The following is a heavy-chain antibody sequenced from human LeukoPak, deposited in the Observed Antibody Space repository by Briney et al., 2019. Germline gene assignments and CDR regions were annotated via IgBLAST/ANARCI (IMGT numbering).Heavy chain of an antibody. CDR1: GFTFDDYG. V-gene: IGHV3-20*04. J-gene: IGHJ4*02. CDR3: ARRTLSVGASITSYFHY. D-gene: IGHD1-26*01. CDR2: INWNGGST. Sequence: GGSLRLSCAASGFTFDDYGRSWVRQAPGKGLEWVSGINWNGGSTGYADSVKGRFTISRDNAKNSLYLQMNSLRAEDTALYYCARRTLSVGASITSYFHYWGQGTLVTASS.